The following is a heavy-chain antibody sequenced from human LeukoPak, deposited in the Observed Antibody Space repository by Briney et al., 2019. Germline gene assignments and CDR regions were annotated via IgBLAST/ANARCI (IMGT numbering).Heavy chain of an antibody. V-gene: IGHV3-23*01. CDR2: ISGSGGT. J-gene: IGHJ4*02. CDR1: GFTFSSYA. Sequence: GSLILSCSASGFTFSSYAMSWVRQAPGKGLEGVSEISGSGGTYYADSVKGRFTIFRDNSKNTLYLQMNNLRADGLAIYYCAKKPDRIVVLREFDYWGQGTLVTVSS. CDR3: AKKPDRIVVLREFDY. D-gene: IGHD1-26*01.